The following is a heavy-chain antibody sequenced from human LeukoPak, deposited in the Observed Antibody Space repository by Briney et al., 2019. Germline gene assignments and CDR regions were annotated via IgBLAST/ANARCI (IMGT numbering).Heavy chain of an antibody. CDR2: VSISSGTI. Sequence: PGGSLRLSCAASGFTFTGHNMNWVRQAPGKGLEWISFVSISSGTIYYADSVKGRFSISRDNAKSSLDLQVNSLRAEDTAVYYCARAMSTFGGVRNYFDSWGQGTLVTVSS. J-gene: IGHJ4*02. CDR1: GFTFTGHN. CDR3: ARAMSTFGGVRNYFDS. V-gene: IGHV3-48*04. D-gene: IGHD3-16*01.